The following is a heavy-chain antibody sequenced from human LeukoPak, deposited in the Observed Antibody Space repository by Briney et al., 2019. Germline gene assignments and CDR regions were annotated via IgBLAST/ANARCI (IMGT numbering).Heavy chain of an antibody. J-gene: IGHJ5*02. CDR2: INHSGST. Sequence: SETLSLTCAVYGGSFSGYYWSWIRQPPGKALEWIGEINHSGSTNYNPSLKSRVIISVDTSKNQLSLKLSSVTAADTAVYYCAGVQLLSSWFDPWGQGTLVTVSS. CDR1: GGSFSGYY. CDR3: AGVQLLSSWFDP. D-gene: IGHD2-2*01. V-gene: IGHV4-34*01.